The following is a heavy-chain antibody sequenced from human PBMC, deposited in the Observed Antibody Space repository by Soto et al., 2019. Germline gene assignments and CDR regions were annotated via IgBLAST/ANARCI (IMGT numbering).Heavy chain of an antibody. CDR3: ARGLNKAALSPEY. CDR1: GFTFDNYA. V-gene: IGHV3-20*04. CDR2: INWNGASA. D-gene: IGHD6-25*01. Sequence: GGSLRLSCTVSGFTFDNYAMSWVRQAPGKGLEWISGINWNGASAGYADSVKGRFTISRDNAKNSLYLQMNSLRAEDTALYYCARGLNKAALSPEYWGQGTLVTVSS. J-gene: IGHJ4*01.